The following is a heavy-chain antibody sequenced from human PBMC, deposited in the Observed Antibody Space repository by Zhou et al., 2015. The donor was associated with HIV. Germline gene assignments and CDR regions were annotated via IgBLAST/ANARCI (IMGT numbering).Heavy chain of an antibody. CDR3: ASLEQQLSGFRPQGGTDYYYYYMDV. CDR1: GGTFSSYA. Sequence: QVQLVQSGAEVKKPGSSVKVSCKASGGTFSSYAISWVRQAPGQGLEWMGGIIPIFGTANYAQKFQGRVTITADESTSTAYMELSSLRSEDTAVYYCASLEQQLSGFRPQGGTDYYYYYMDVWGKGTTVTVSS. V-gene: IGHV1-69*01. J-gene: IGHJ6*03. D-gene: IGHD6-13*01. CDR2: IIPIFGTA.